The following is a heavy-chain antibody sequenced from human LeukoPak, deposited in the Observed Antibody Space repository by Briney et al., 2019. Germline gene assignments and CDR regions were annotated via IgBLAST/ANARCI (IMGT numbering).Heavy chain of an antibody. V-gene: IGHV3-30-3*01. J-gene: IGHJ5*02. D-gene: IGHD6-13*01. CDR1: GFTFSSYA. CDR3: ARDSYSSSWYSYGGFDP. Sequence: GGSLRLSCAASGFTFSSYAMHWVRQAPGKGLEWVAVISYDGSNKYYADSVKGRFTISRDNSKNTLYLQMSSLRAEDTAVYYCARDSYSSSWYSYGGFDPWGQGTLVTVSS. CDR2: ISYDGSNK.